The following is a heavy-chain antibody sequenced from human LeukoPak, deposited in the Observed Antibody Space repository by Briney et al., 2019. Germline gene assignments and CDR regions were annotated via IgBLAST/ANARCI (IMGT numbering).Heavy chain of an antibody. V-gene: IGHV3-23*01. D-gene: IGHD1-14*01. J-gene: IGHJ3*01. CDR1: GFTFSNYA. CDR3: ARDWVPEF. CDR2: ISGSGGST. Sequence: GGSLRLSCAASGFTFSNYAMSWVRQAPGKGLEWVSTISGSGGSTYYADFVEDRFTVSRDNSKNILYLQMNRLRVEDTAVYYCARDWVPEFWGPGTMVTVS.